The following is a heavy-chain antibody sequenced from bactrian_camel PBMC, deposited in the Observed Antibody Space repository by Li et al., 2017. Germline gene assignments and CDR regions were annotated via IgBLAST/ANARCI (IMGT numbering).Heavy chain of an antibody. CDR2: TVADGRT. J-gene: IGHJ4*01. V-gene: IGHV3S44*01. Sequence: VQLVESGGGSVQAGGSLRLSCTAPGFTANSCGVDWYRQAAGKQREWVSSTVADGRTSYSESVKGRFTISKDNAKNTLNLEMNSLKPEVTGLYYCAAVAKWYGRDLLSPGRYQYWGQGTQVTVS. CDR1: GFTANSCG. D-gene: IGHD5*01. CDR3: AAVAKWYGRDLLSPGRYQY.